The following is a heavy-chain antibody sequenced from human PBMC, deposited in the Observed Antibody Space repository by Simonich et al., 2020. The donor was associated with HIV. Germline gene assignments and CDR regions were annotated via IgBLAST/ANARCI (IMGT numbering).Heavy chain of an antibody. Sequence: QVQLVQSGAEVKKPGASVKVSCKVSGYTLTELSMHWVRQAPGKGVEWMGGVNTEDGETIYAQKFQGRVTMTEDSSTDTAHMELSSLTSEDTAVYFCAAVKYYYDSSGFSYDGVDVWGQGTMVTVSS. CDR2: VNTEDGET. CDR1: GYTLTELS. V-gene: IGHV1-24*01. J-gene: IGHJ3*01. CDR3: AAVKYYYDSSGFSYDGVDV. D-gene: IGHD3-22*01.